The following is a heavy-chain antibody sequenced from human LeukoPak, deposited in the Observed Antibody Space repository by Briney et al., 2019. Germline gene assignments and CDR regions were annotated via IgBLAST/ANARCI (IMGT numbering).Heavy chain of an antibody. V-gene: IGHV3-48*04. J-gene: IGHJ3*02. CDR2: ISSSSSTI. Sequence: GGSLRLSCAASGFTFSSYSMNWVRQAPGKGLEWVSYISSSSSTIYYADSVKGRFTISRDNAKNSLYLQMNSLRAEDTAVYYCAREGYSSSWYEEGAFDIWGQGTMVTVSP. CDR3: AREGYSSSWYEEGAFDI. CDR1: GFTFSSYS. D-gene: IGHD6-13*01.